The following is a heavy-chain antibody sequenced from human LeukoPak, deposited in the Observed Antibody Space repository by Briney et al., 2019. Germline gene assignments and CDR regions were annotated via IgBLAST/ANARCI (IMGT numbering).Heavy chain of an antibody. CDR1: GFTFSSYS. V-gene: IGHV3-21*01. J-gene: IGHJ6*02. D-gene: IGHD3-9*01. CDR3: ARDPDRLLIFGMDV. CDR2: ISSSSSYI. Sequence: PGGSLRLSCAASGFTFSSYSMNWVRQAPGKGLEWVSSISSSSSYIYYADSVKGRFTISRDNAKNSLYLQMNSLRAEDTAVYYCARDPDRLLIFGMDVWGQGTTVTVSS.